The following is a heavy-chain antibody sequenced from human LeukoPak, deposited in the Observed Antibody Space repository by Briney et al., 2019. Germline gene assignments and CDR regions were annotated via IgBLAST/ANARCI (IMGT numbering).Heavy chain of an antibody. V-gene: IGHV3-21*01. D-gene: IGHD4-17*01. CDR2: ISSSSSYR. J-gene: IGHJ3*02. CDR1: GVTFSRYR. CDR3: ARDLNYGDYVAFDI. Sequence: GGGLRLSCGAPGVTFSRYRMRRGRQAPGEGVGGGSSISSSSSYRYYADSVKGRFTISRDNAKNSLYLQMNSLRAEDTAVYYCARDLNYGDYVAFDIWGQGTMVTVSS.